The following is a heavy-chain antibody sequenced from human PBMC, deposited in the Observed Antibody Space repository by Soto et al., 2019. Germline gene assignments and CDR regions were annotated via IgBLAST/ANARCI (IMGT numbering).Heavy chain of an antibody. J-gene: IGHJ4*02. CDR1: GFTLRNYA. D-gene: IGHD1-20*01. CDR3: AKAKNDYNWDNRPPFDY. V-gene: IGHV3-23*01. CDR2: ISANDVGT. Sequence: GGSLRLSCEVSGFTLRNYAMTWVRQAPWKGLEWVSLISANDVGTYYAESVKTRFTISTDQSRNTVYLQMDSLRADDTAIYYCAKAKNDYNWDNRPPFDYWGQGTLVTVSS.